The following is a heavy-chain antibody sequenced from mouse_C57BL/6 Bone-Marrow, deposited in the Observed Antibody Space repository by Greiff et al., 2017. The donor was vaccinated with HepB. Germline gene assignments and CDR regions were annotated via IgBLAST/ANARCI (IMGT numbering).Heavy chain of an antibody. D-gene: IGHD1-1*01. CDR1: GFTFSDYG. V-gene: IGHV5-15*01. Sequence: VQLKESGGGLVQPGGSLKLSCAASGFTFSDYGMAWVRPAPRKGPEWVAFISNLAYSIYYADTVTGRFTISRENAKNTLYLEISSLRSEDTAMDYCARGVDYYDGRDYAMDYWGQGTSVTVSS. CDR3: ARGVDYYDGRDYAMDY. J-gene: IGHJ4*01. CDR2: ISNLAYSI.